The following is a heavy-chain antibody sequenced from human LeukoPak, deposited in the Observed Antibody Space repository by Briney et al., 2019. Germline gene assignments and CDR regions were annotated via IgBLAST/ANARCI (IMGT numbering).Heavy chain of an antibody. D-gene: IGHD2-8*01. CDR1: GGSFSGDF. J-gene: IGHJ4*02. CDR3: ARVKKCPYGVCLDY. CDR2: INHSGST. Sequence: TSETLSLTCAVYGGSFSGDFWSWIRQSPGKGLEWIGEINHSGSTNYNPSLKSQVTISVDTSKNQFSLKLSSVTAADTAVYYCARVKKCPYGVCLDYWGQGTLVTVSS. V-gene: IGHV4-34*01.